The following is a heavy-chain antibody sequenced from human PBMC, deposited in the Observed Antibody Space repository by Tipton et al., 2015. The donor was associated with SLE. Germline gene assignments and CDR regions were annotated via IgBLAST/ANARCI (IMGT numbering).Heavy chain of an antibody. Sequence: TLSLTCAVSGVSLDSSESYWAWIRQPPGKGLEWIGSFYAGGSIHYKPSLESRVTASMDTSKNHLSLTLTSVTAADTAIYYCARQGTDGWYDAFDIWGPGTMVTVSS. D-gene: IGHD6-19*01. V-gene: IGHV4-39*07. CDR1: GVSLDSSESY. J-gene: IGHJ3*02. CDR3: ARQGTDGWYDAFDI. CDR2: FYAGGSI.